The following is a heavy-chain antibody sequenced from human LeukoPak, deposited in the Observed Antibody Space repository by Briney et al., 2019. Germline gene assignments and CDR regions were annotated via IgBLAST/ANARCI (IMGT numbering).Heavy chain of an antibody. Sequence: GGSLRLSCAASGFTFTSYSMNWVRQAPGKGLEWVSTISGGGGSTYYADSVKGRFTISRDNSKNTLYLQVNSLRAEDTAVYYCAGADYWGQGTLVTVSS. D-gene: IGHD1-26*01. CDR2: ISGGGGST. CDR3: AGADY. J-gene: IGHJ4*02. V-gene: IGHV3-23*01. CDR1: GFTFTSYS.